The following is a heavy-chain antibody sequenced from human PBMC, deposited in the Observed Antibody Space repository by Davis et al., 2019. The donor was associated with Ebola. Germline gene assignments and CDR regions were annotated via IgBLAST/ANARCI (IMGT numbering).Heavy chain of an antibody. Sequence: KVSCKGSGYSFSSYWIDWVRQMPGKGLEWMGSLDLDDSKTTYSPSFQGQVTMSADKSTRTAYLQWTSLKASDSAMYYCARRLDFGTDNHYFYGLDVWGQGTTVTVSS. CDR1: GYSFSSYW. V-gene: IGHV5-51*01. J-gene: IGHJ6*02. D-gene: IGHD1-14*01. CDR2: LDLDDSKT. CDR3: ARRLDFGTDNHYFYGLDV.